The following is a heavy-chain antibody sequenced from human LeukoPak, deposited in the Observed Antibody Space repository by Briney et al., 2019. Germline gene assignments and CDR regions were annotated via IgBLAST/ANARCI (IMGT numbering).Heavy chain of an antibody. CDR1: GFTVSSNY. D-gene: IGHD1-26*01. V-gene: IGHV3-53*01. CDR3: ARIGSYYYDYYYYGMDV. Sequence: GGSLRLSCAASGFTVSSNYMSWVRQAPGKGLEWVSAIYSGGSTYYADSVKGRFTISRDNSKNTLYLQMNSLRAEDTAVYYCARIGSYYYDYYYYGMDVWGQGTTVTVSS. CDR2: IYSGGST. J-gene: IGHJ6*02.